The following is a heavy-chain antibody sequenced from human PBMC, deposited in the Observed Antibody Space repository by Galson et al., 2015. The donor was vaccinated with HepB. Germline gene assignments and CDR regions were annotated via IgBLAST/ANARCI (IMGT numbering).Heavy chain of an antibody. D-gene: IGHD6-13*01. J-gene: IGHJ4*02. CDR3: ARGDGSIWYSY. CDR2: IKQDGSEK. V-gene: IGHV3-7*03. CDR1: GFTFSSYW. Sequence: SLRLSCAASGFTFSSYWMNWVRQAPGKGLEWVAAIKQDGSEKYYVDSVKGRFIISRDNAKNSLDLQMNGLRADDTAVYYCARGDGSIWYSYWGQGILVTVSS.